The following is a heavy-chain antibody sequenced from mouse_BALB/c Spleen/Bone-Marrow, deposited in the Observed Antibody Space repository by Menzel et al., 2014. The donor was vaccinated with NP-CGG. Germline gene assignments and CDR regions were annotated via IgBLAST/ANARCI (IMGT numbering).Heavy chain of an antibody. V-gene: IGHV2-6-2*01. D-gene: IGHD4-1*01. CDR2: IWSDGST. CDR1: GFSXXXXX. J-gene: IGHJ4*01. CDR3: ARSGTDYAMDY. Sequence: VHLVESGPDLVAPSQSLSLTCTVSGFSXXXXXLHWVHQPPGXXXXWLGVIWSDGSTTYNSALKSRLSISKDNSKRQVLLKMNSLQTDDTAMYYCARSGTDYAMDYWGQGTSVTVSS.